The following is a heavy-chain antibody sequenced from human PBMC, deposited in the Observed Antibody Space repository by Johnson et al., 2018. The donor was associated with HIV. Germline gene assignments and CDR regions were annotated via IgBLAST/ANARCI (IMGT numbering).Heavy chain of an antibody. CDR3: ATGWGNWNDEGHDAFDI. CDR2: ISYDGSDK. V-gene: IGHV3-30*03. D-gene: IGHD1-20*01. J-gene: IGHJ3*02. Sequence: QVQLVESGGGVVQPGRSLRLSCVASGFTFSSYGMHWVRQAPGKGLEWAAVISYDGSDKYYADSVRGRFTISRDNSKNTRDLQMNSLRTEDTALYYCATGWGNWNDEGHDAFDIWGQGTMVTVSS. CDR1: GFTFSSYG.